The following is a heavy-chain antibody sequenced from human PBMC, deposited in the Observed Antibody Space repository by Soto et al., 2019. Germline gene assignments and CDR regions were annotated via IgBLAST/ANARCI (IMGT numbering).Heavy chain of an antibody. CDR2: ISSSSSTI. CDR3: ARDIGEIRDYYYGMDV. CDR1: GFTFSSYS. J-gene: IGHJ6*02. Sequence: SLRLSCAASGFTFSSYSMNWVRQAPGKGLEWVSYISSSSSTIYYADSVKGRFTISRDNAKNSLYLQMNSLRDEDTAVYYCARDIGEIRDYYYGMDVWGQGTTVTVSS. D-gene: IGHD3-16*02. V-gene: IGHV3-48*02.